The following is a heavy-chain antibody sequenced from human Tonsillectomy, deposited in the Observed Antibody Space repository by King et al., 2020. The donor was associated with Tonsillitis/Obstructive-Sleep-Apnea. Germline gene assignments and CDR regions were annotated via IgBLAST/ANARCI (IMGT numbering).Heavy chain of an antibody. Sequence: EVQLVQSGAEVKKPGASLRISCKASGYSFTIYWITWVRQMPGKGLEWMGRIDPSDSYTNYSPSFQGHVTISVDKSINTAYLQWSSLQASATAMYYCAGFSRDTAMVTSYYYYYMDVWGKGTTVTVSS. CDR3: AGFSRDTAMVTSYYYYYMDV. J-gene: IGHJ6*03. CDR1: GYSFTIYW. D-gene: IGHD5-18*01. CDR2: IDPSDSYT. V-gene: IGHV5-10-1*01.